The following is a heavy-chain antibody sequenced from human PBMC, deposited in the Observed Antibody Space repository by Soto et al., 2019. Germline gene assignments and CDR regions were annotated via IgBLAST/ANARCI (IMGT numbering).Heavy chain of an antibody. CDR2: IIPILGIA. CDR3: ARGCGTTGTTISCDYYGMDV. Sequence: QVQLVQSGAEVKKPGSSVKVSCKASGGTFSSYTISWVRQAPGQGLEWMGRIIPILGIANYAQKFQGRVTIAADESTSTDYMELSSLRSEDTAVYYCARGCGTTGTTISCDYYGMDVWGQGTTVTVSS. J-gene: IGHJ6*02. V-gene: IGHV1-69*02. D-gene: IGHD1-1*01. CDR1: GGTFSSYT.